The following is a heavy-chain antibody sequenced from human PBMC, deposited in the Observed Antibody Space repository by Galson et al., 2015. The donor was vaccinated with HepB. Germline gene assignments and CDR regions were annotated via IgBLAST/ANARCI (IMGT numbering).Heavy chain of an antibody. CDR2: IVVGSGNT. V-gene: IGHV1-58*01. D-gene: IGHD6-19*01. J-gene: IGHJ4*02. CDR1: GFTFTSSA. CDR3: AARRSSGWYSYFDY. Sequence: SVKVSCKASGFTFTSSAVQWVRQARGQRLEWIGWIVVGSGNTNYAQKFQERVTITRDMSTSTAYMELSSLRSEDTAVYYCAARRSSGWYSYFDYWGQGTLVTVSS.